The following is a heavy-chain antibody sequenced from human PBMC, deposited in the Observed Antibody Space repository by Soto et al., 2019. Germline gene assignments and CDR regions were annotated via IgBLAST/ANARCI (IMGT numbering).Heavy chain of an antibody. CDR1: GGSISSYY. CDR3: ARGLWLVPAAKKVEGSNWFDP. Sequence: SETLSLTCTVSGGSISSYYWSWIRQPAGKGLEWIGRIYTSGSTNYNPSLKSRVTMSVDTSKNQFSLKLSSVTAADTAVYYCARGLWLVPAAKKVEGSNWFDPWGQGTLVTVYS. J-gene: IGHJ5*02. CDR2: IYTSGST. V-gene: IGHV4-4*07. D-gene: IGHD2-2*01.